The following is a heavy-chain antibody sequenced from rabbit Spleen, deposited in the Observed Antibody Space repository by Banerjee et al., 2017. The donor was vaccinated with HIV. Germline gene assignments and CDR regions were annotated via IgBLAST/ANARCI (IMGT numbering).Heavy chain of an antibody. D-gene: IGHD1-1*01. CDR3: ARDSGSGPYIDGYFNL. V-gene: IGHV1S40*01. CDR1: GFSFSSSV. J-gene: IGHJ4*01. Sequence: QSLEESGGDLVKPEGSLTLTCTASGFSFSSSVMCWVRQAPGKGLEWIACIEGGSSSFTYFASWAKGRLTISKTSSTTVTLQMTSLTVADTATYFCARDSGSGPYIDGYFNLWGQGTLVTVS. CDR2: IEGGSSSFT.